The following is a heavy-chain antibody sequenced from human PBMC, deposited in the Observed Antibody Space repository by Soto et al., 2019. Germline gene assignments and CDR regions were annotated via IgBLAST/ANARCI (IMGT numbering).Heavy chain of an antibody. V-gene: IGHV4-39*01. D-gene: IGHD2-2*01. CDR1: SASISSSSYT. CDR2: IYYSGST. J-gene: IGHJ6*02. Sequence: QLQLQESGPGLVKPSETLSLTCTVSSASISSSSYTWGWIRQPPGKGLEWIGSIYYSGSTYYNPSLISRVTVSVDTSKNQFXLXXXXXXXXXXXXXXXXXXXXXXXSSSCHXXYAMDVWGQGTTVTVSS. CDR3: XXXXXXXXSSSCHXXYAMDV.